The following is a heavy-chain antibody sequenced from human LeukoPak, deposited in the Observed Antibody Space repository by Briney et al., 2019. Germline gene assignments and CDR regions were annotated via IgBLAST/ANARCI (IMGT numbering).Heavy chain of an antibody. CDR2: IYTSGST. J-gene: IGHJ4*02. D-gene: IGHD6-6*01. V-gene: IGHV4-4*07. Sequence: PSETLSLTCPVSGCSISRYYCRWIRQPAGKGLEWIGRIYTSGSTNYNPSLKSRVTISVDKSKNQFSLKLSSVTAADTAVYYCARRRYSSSPEYFDYWGQGTLVTVSS. CDR3: ARRRYSSSPEYFDY. CDR1: GCSISRYY.